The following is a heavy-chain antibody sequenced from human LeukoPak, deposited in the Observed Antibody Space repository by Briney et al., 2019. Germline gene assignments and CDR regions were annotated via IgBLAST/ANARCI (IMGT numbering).Heavy chain of an antibody. D-gene: IGHD3-10*01. V-gene: IGHV3-30*18. CDR1: GFTFSSYG. CDR3: AKEGITMVRGSNAFDI. J-gene: IGHJ3*02. Sequence: GGSLRLSCAASGFTFSSYGMPWVRQAPGKGLEWVAVISYDGSNKYYADSVKGRFTISRDNSKNTLYLQMNSLRAEDTAVYYCAKEGITMVRGSNAFDIWGQGTMVTVSS. CDR2: ISYDGSNK.